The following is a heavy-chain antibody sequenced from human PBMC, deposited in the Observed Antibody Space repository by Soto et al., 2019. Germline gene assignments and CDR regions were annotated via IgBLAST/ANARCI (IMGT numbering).Heavy chain of an antibody. J-gene: IGHJ5*02. CDR2: IYSGGST. CDR1: GFTVSSNY. Sequence: SGGSLRLSCAASGFTVSSNYMSWVRQAPGKGLEWVSVIYSGGSTYYADSVKGRFTISRDNSKNTLYLQMNSLRAEDTAVYYCARGKGYCSSTSCSKPDNWFDPWGQGTLVTVSS. D-gene: IGHD2-2*01. CDR3: ARGKGYCSSTSCSKPDNWFDP. V-gene: IGHV3-66*01.